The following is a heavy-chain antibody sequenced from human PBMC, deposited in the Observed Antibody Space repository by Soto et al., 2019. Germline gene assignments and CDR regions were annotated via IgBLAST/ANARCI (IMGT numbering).Heavy chain of an antibody. CDR3: ERTFGEYAFDI. CDR2: ISYDGSNK. V-gene: IGHV3-30-3*01. Sequence: GGSLRLSCAASGFTFSSYAMHWVRQAPGKGLEWVAVISYDGSNKYYADSVKGRFTISRDNSKNTLYLQMNSLRAEDTAVYYCERTFGEYAFDIWGQGTMVTVSS. D-gene: IGHD3-10*01. J-gene: IGHJ3*02. CDR1: GFTFSSYA.